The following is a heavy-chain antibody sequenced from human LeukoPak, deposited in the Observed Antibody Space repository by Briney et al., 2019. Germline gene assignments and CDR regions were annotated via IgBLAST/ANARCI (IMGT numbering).Heavy chain of an antibody. CDR1: GGTFSSYA. D-gene: IGHD4-17*01. Sequence: ASVKVSCKASGGTFSSYAISWVRQAPGQGLEWMGGIIPIFGTANYAQKFQGRVTITADKSTSTAYMELSSLRSEDTAVYYCARQGPYGDYFDYWGQGTLVTVSS. CDR3: ARQGPYGDYFDY. J-gene: IGHJ4*02. V-gene: IGHV1-69*06. CDR2: IIPIFGTA.